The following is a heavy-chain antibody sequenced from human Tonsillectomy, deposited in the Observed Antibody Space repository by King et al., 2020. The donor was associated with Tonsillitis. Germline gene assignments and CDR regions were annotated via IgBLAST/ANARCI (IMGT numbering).Heavy chain of an antibody. D-gene: IGHD2-15*01. CDR2: INHSGST. Sequence: VQLQQWGAGLLKPSETLSLTCAVYGGSFSGYYWSWIRQPPGKGLEWIGEINHSGSTNYNPSLKSRVTISVDTSKNQFSLKLSSVTAADTAVYYGARGRGGYCSGGSCYSLAVAVYYFDYWGQGTLVTVSS. CDR1: GGSFSGYY. CDR3: ARGRGGYCSGGSCYSLAVAVYYFDY. V-gene: IGHV4-34*01. J-gene: IGHJ4*02.